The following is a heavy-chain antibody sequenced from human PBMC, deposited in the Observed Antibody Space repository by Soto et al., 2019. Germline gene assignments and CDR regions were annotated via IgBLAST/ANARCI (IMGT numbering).Heavy chain of an antibody. CDR3: ARGEVVASNWFDP. D-gene: IGHD2-15*01. V-gene: IGHV4-31*03. Sequence: QVQMQESGPGLVKPSQTLYLTCSVSGGSIIDSGSFYWNWIRQHPGKGLEWIRYFYYSGSTYYNRSLKSRATISLDTSKNQFSLKLTSVTAADTAIYYCARGEVVASNWFDPWGQGTLVTVSS. J-gene: IGHJ5*02. CDR2: FYYSGST. CDR1: GGSIIDSGSFY.